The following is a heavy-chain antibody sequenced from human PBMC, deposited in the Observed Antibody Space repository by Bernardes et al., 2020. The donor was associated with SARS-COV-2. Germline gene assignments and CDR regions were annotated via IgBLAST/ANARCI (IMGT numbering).Heavy chain of an antibody. CDR3: AREGSEYYDSGGYYLDY. D-gene: IGHD3-22*01. CDR1: AFTFNSYS. V-gene: IGHV3-21*01. CDR2: ISSSSSFI. Sequence: GSLRLSCAVSAFTFNSYSMSWVRQAPGKGLEWVSSISSSSSFIYYADSVKGRFTISRDNAKNSLYLQMNSLRAEDTAVYYCAREGSEYYDSGGYYLDYWGQGTLVTVSS. J-gene: IGHJ4*02.